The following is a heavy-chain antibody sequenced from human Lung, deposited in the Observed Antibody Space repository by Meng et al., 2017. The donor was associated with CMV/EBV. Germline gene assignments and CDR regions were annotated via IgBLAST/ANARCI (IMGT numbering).Heavy chain of an antibody. CDR1: GFTFSSYA. CDR2: ISYDGSNK. Sequence: SCAASGFTFSSYATHWVRQAPGKGLEWVAVISYDGSNKYYADSVKGRFTISRDNSKNTLYLQMNSLRAEDTAVYYCATDGGAAAGTTPRGPWGQGXLVTVSS. J-gene: IGHJ5*02. V-gene: IGHV3-30*04. CDR3: ATDGGAAAGTTPRGP. D-gene: IGHD6-13*01.